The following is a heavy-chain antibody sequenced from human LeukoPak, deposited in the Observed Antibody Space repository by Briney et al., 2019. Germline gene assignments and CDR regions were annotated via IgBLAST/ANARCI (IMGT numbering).Heavy chain of an antibody. D-gene: IGHD6-19*01. CDR2: SNSDGSTT. CDR1: GFTFRSYW. V-gene: IGHV3-74*03. J-gene: IGHJ4*02. Sequence: AAGSLRLSCAASGFTFRSYWMHWVRHAPGNGLVWFSRSNSDGSTTAYADSVKGRSTISRDNAENTLYLQMNSLRAEDTAVYYCARDSGTGSAWYPFDYWGQGTLVTVSS. CDR3: ARDSGTGSAWYPFDY.